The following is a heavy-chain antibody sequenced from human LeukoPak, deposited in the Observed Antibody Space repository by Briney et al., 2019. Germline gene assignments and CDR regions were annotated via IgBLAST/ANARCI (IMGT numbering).Heavy chain of an antibody. J-gene: IGHJ4*02. CDR2: INPNSGGT. Sequence: ASVKVSCKASGYTFTGYYMHWVRQAPGQGLEWMGWINPNSGGTNYAQKFQGRVTMTRDTSISTAYMELSRLRSDDTAVYYCARWGGEMATYYFDYWGQGTLVTVSS. CDR1: GYTFTGYY. D-gene: IGHD5-24*01. V-gene: IGHV1-2*02. CDR3: ARWGGEMATYYFDY.